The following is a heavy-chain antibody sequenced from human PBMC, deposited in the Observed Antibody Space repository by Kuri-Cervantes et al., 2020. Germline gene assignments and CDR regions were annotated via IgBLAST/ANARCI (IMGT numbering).Heavy chain of an antibody. CDR1: GFSLSTYGVG. Sequence: SGPTLVKPTQTLTLTCTFSGFSLSTYGVGVAWIRQPPGKALEWLAVIYWNDDKRYGPSLKSRLTITKDTSKNQVVLTVTNMDPVDTATYYCAHLGTGYYGPAQYNWFDPWGQGTLVTVSS. J-gene: IGHJ5*02. V-gene: IGHV2-5*01. D-gene: IGHD3/OR15-3a*01. CDR3: AHLGTGYYGPAQYNWFDP. CDR2: IYWNDDK.